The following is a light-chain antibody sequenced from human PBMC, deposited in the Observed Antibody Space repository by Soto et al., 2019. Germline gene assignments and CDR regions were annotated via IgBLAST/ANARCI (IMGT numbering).Light chain of an antibody. CDR2: GAF. V-gene: IGKV3-15*01. CDR3: QQYSNSTKT. J-gene: IGKJ1*01. CDR1: QSITEK. Sequence: EILLTQSPATLSLSPGESATLSCRASQSITEKVVWYQQKSGQAPRLLIFGAFTRAAGVPARLSGSGSGTEFTLTISSMKYEDSEVYLCQQYSNSTKTFGQGTQVDIK.